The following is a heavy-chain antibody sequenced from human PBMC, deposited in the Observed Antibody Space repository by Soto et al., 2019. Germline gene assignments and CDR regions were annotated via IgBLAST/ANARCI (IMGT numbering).Heavy chain of an antibody. Sequence: RGCSSSSCSRFPSSDNSWVIQQPAQVLERLGWLSAYNGNTNYAQKFQGRVTMTTDTSTSTAYMELRSLRSDDTAVYYCARGRALDYYGSGSHGGPSAFDICGQGTMVTLSS. CDR2: LSAYNGNT. D-gene: IGHD3-10*01. CDR1: CSRFPSSD. J-gene: IGHJ3*02. CDR3: ARGRALDYYGSGSHGGPSAFDI. V-gene: IGHV1-18*01.